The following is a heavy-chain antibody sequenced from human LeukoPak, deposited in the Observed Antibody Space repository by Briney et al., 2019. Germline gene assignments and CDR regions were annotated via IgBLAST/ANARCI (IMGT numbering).Heavy chain of an antibody. D-gene: IGHD1-26*01. CDR2: IYTSGST. CDR3: ARVGVGATLYYFDY. V-gene: IGHV4-4*07. Sequence: SETLPLTCTVSGGSISSYYWSWIRQPAGKGLEWIGRIYTSGSTNYNPSLKSRVTMSVDTSKNQFSLKLSSVTAADTAVYYCARVGVGATLYYFDYWGQGTLVTVSS. CDR1: GGSISSYY. J-gene: IGHJ4*02.